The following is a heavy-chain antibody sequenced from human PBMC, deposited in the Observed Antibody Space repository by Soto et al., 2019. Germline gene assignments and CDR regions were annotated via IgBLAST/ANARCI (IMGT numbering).Heavy chain of an antibody. V-gene: IGHV1-46*01. CDR1: GYTFTSYY. CDR2: INPSGGST. CDR3: ARDRGSIVVVTAKGYFQH. Sequence: QVQLVQSGAEVKKPGASVKVSCKASGYTFTSYYMHWVRQAPGQGLEWMGIINPSGGSTSYAQKFQGRVTMTRDTSTSTVYMELSSLRSEDTAVYYCARDRGSIVVVTAKGYFQHWGQGTLVTVSS. J-gene: IGHJ1*01. D-gene: IGHD2-21*02.